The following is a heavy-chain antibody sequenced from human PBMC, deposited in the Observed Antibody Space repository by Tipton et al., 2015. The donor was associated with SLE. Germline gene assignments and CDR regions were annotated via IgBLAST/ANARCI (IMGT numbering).Heavy chain of an antibody. D-gene: IGHD3-10*01. CDR2: IYHSGST. CDR1: GYSISSGYY. J-gene: IGHJ4*02. V-gene: IGHV4-38-2*02. Sequence: TLSLTCTVSGYSISSGYYWGWIRQPPGKGLEWIGSIYHSGSTYYNPSLKSRVTISVDTSKNQFSLKLSSVTAADTAVYYCATEAYYYGSGSYPNYWGQGTLVTVSS. CDR3: ATEAYYYGSGSYPNY.